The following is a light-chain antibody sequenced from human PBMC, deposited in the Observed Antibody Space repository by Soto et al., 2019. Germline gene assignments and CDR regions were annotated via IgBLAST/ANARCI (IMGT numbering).Light chain of an antibody. CDR1: SSDVGGYNY. Sequence: QSALTQPASVSGSPGQSITISCTGTSSDVGGYNYVSWYQQHPGKAPKLMIYDVSNRPSGVSNRFSGSKSGNTASLTISGLQVEDEDDYYCSSYTSSSTLGVFGTGTKLTVL. CDR2: DVS. J-gene: IGLJ1*01. V-gene: IGLV2-14*03. CDR3: SSYTSSSTLGV.